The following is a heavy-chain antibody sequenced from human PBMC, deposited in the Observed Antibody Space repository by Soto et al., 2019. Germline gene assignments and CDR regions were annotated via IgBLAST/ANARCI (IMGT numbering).Heavy chain of an antibody. CDR3: ARDERDRSRRFLGSGSYYNLGFDY. CDR1: GYTFTSYY. CDR2: INPSGGST. J-gene: IGHJ4*01. V-gene: IGHV1-46*01. Sequence: ASVKVSCKASGYTFTSYYMHWVRQAPGQGLEWMGIINPSGGSTSYAQKFQGRVTMTRDTSTSTVYMELSSLRSEDTAVYYCARDERDRSRRFLGSGSYYNLGFDYWGQGTQVTVSS. D-gene: IGHD3-10*01.